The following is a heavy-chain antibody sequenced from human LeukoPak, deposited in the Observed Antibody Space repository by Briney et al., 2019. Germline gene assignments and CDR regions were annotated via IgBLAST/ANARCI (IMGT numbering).Heavy chain of an antibody. Sequence: ASVKVSWKASGYSFTSYGITWVRQAHGQGLEWMGWISTYDGNANYAQKLQGRVTMTTDTSTITAYMELRSLRSDDTAVYYCARAPSGFTYGPGDHWGQGTLVTVSS. CDR3: ARAPSGFTYGPGDH. J-gene: IGHJ4*02. CDR1: GYSFTSYG. V-gene: IGHV1-18*01. D-gene: IGHD5-18*01. CDR2: ISTYDGNA.